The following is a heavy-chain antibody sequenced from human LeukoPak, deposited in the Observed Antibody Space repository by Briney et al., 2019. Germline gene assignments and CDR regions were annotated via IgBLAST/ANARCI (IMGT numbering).Heavy chain of an antibody. J-gene: IGHJ4*02. D-gene: IGHD3-10*01. V-gene: IGHV3-21*01. CDR1: GFTFSSYS. CDR3: AKADLIWLGELNDY. CDR2: ISSSSSYI. Sequence: KSGGSLRLSCAASGFTFSSYSMNWVRQAPGKGLEWVSSISSSSSYIYYADSVKGRFTISRDNAKNSLYLQMNSLRAEDTAVYYCAKADLIWLGELNDYWGQGTLVTVSS.